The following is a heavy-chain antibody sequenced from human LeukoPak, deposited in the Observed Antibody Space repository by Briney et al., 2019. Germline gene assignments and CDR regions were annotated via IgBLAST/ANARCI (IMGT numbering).Heavy chain of an antibody. J-gene: IGHJ4*02. CDR1: GFTFSSYD. V-gene: IGHV3-13*01. Sequence: GGSLRLSCAASGFTFSSYDMHWVRQATGKGLEWVSAIGTAGDTYYPGSVKGRFTISRENAKNSLYLQMNSLRAEDTAVYYCATPVVVVAAADYWGQGTLVTVSS. D-gene: IGHD2-15*01. CDR3: ATPVVVVAAADY. CDR2: IGTAGDT.